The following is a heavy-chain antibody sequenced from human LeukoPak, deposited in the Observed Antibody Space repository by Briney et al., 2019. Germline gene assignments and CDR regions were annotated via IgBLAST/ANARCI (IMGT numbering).Heavy chain of an antibody. D-gene: IGHD3-22*01. CDR3: ARGANERAAGLIVVAAFDY. CDR1: GFTFSSYA. CDR2: ISYDGSNK. V-gene: IGHV3-30-3*01. Sequence: GGSLRLSCAASGFTFSSYAMHWVRQAPGKGLEWVAVISYDGSNKYYADSVKGRFTISRDNSKNTLYLQMNSLRAEDTAVYYCARGANERAAGLIVVAAFDYWGQGTLVTVSS. J-gene: IGHJ4*02.